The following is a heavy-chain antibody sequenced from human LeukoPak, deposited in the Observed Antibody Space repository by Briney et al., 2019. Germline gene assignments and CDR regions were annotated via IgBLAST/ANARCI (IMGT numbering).Heavy chain of an antibody. CDR1: GYTFTGYY. Sequence: GASVKVSCTASGYTFTGYYMHWVRQAPGQGLEWMGWINPNSGGTNYAQKFQGRVTMTRDTSISTAYMELSRLRSDDTAVYYCARDVSSSWRYTVHYYMDVWGKGTTVTVSS. CDR2: INPNSGGT. CDR3: ARDVSSSWRYTVHYYMDV. V-gene: IGHV1-2*02. J-gene: IGHJ6*03. D-gene: IGHD6-13*01.